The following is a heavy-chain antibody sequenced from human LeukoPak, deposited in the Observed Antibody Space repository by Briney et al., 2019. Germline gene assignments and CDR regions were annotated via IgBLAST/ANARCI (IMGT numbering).Heavy chain of an antibody. CDR2: MNPNSGNT. CDR1: GYTFTSYD. V-gene: IGHV1-8*01. CDR3: ARAHYYYYGMDV. J-gene: IGHJ6*02. Sequence: ASVKVSCKASGYTFTSYDINWVRQATGQGLEWMGWMNPNSGNTGYAQKFQGRATMTRNTSISTAYMELSSLRSEDTAVYYCARAHYYYYGMDVWGQGTTVTVSS.